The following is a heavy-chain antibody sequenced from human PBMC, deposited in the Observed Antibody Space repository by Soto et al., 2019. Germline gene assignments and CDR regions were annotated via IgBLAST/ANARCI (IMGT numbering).Heavy chain of an antibody. Sequence: GASVKVSCKASGGTFSSYAISWVRQAPGQGLEWMGWISAYNGNTNYAQKLQGRVTMTTDTSTSTAYMELRSLRSDDTAVYYCARGNIVVVPTGGDYYYYYMDVWGKGTTVTVSS. V-gene: IGHV1-18*01. D-gene: IGHD2-2*01. CDR3: ARGNIVVVPTGGDYYYYYMDV. J-gene: IGHJ6*03. CDR1: GGTFSSYA. CDR2: ISAYNGNT.